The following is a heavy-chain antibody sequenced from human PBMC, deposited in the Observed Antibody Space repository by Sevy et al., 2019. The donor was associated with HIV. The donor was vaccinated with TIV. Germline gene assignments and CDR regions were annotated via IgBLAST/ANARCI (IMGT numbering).Heavy chain of an antibody. D-gene: IGHD1-20*01. CDR2: TFYRSNWYN. Sequence: SQTLSLTCAISGDSVSSTNAAWNWIRQSPSRGLEWLGRTFYRSNWYNDYAVSVKGRITINPDTSKNQLYMQLTSVTAVDSSVYYCARDGLTYGGMDVWGQGTTVTVSS. V-gene: IGHV6-1*01. CDR3: ARDGLTYGGMDV. J-gene: IGHJ6*02. CDR1: GDSVSSTNAA.